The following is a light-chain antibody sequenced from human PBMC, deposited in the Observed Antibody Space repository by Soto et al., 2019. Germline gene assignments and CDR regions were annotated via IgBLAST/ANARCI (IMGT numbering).Light chain of an antibody. CDR3: QDSVTVSLFT. Sequence: DIQMNQSTNSQSASVGDRGTINCRPSQSISSYLNWYQQNPGKAPKLLIYAASSLQSGVPSRFSGSGSGTDFTLTISSLQSEDIATYCSQDSVTVSLFTFGPG. CDR1: QSISSY. J-gene: IGKJ3*01. V-gene: IGKV1-39*01. CDR2: AAS.